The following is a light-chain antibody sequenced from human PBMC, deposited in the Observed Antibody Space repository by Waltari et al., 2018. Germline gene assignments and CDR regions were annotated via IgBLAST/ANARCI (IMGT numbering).Light chain of an antibody. CDR2: GAS. CDR1: QSSRSN. Sequence: EIVMTQSPATLSVFPGERATISCRDSQSSRSNLARYQHKPGQAPWPLIYGASTRATGSPARFSGSGSGNEFTLTINRLQSEDFAVYFCQQYDNWLGTFGQGTKVEIK. V-gene: IGKV3-15*01. J-gene: IGKJ1*01. CDR3: QQYDNWLGT.